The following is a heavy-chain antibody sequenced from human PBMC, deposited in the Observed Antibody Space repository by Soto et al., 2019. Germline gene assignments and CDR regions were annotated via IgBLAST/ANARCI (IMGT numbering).Heavy chain of an antibody. CDR1: GGSLSGYY. CDR3: GRVVIKMAIQSIDP. V-gene: IGHV4-34*01. Sequence: SETLSLTCAVYGGSLSGYYWTWIRQPPGKGLEWIGEVNPGGITNYSPSVKSRLTISLDTSKKQVSLEMTSVTAADTAVYYCGRVVIKMAIQSIDPWGPGTLVTVSS. D-gene: IGHD3-3*01. CDR2: VNPGGIT. J-gene: IGHJ5*02.